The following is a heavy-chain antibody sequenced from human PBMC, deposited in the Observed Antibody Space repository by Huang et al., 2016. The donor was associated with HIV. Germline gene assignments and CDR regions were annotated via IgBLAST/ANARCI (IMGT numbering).Heavy chain of an antibody. CDR2: IIPLKETT. D-gene: IGHD5-18*01. Sequence: QVQLVQSGAEMKKSGSSVTVSCKASGGTVSSFSFTWVRQAPGHGLEWMGGIIPLKETTDLAQKFRGRVTLTADESTNTAFMELSGLTSQDTAVYYWARGVGNSNRGFDIWGQGTLVTVS. J-gene: IGHJ4*02. CDR1: GGTVSSFS. CDR3: ARGVGNSNRGFDI. V-gene: IGHV1-69*13.